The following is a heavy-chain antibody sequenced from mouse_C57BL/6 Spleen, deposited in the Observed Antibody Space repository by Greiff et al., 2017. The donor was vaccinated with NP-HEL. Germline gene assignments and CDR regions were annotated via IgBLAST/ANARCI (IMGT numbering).Heavy chain of an antibody. CDR3: AREEDYDYGFAY. J-gene: IGHJ3*01. V-gene: IGHV1-72*01. Sequence: QVQLQQPGAELVKPGASVKLSCKASGYTFTSYWMHWVKQRPGRGLEGIGRIDPNSGGTKYNEKVKSKATLTVDKPSSTAYMQLISLTSEDSAVYYCAREEDYDYGFAYWGQGTLVTVSA. CDR2: IDPNSGGT. D-gene: IGHD2-4*01. CDR1: GYTFTSYW.